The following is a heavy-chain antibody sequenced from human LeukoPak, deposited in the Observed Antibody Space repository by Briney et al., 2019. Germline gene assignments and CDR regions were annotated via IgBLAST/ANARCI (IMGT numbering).Heavy chain of an antibody. Sequence: ASVKVSCKVSGYTLTELSMHWVRQAPGKGLEWMGGFDPEDGETIYAQKFQGRVTMTEDTSTDTAYMELSSLRSEATAVYYCTVRPYRGYSYGLIVQDFDYWGQGTLVTVSS. CDR3: TVRPYRGYSYGLIVQDFDY. CDR2: FDPEDGET. J-gene: IGHJ4*02. CDR1: GYTLTELS. V-gene: IGHV1-24*01. D-gene: IGHD5-18*01.